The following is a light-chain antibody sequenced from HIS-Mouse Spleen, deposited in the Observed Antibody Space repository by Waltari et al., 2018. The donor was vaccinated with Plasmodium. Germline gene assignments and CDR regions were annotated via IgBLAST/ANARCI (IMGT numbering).Light chain of an antibody. J-gene: IGLJ3*02. CDR2: EDS. Sequence: SYELTQPPSVSVSPGQTARITCSGDALPKKYAYWYQQKSGQAPVLVIYEDSKRAAGIPGGFSGSSSGTMATLTISGAQVEDEADYYWYSTDSSGNHRVFGGGTKLTVL. CDR3: YSTDSSGNHRV. V-gene: IGLV3-10*01. CDR1: ALPKKY.